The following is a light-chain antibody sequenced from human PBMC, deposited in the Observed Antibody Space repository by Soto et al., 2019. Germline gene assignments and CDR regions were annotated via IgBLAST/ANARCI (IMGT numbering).Light chain of an antibody. CDR3: QQRSNWPWT. CDR2: DAS. Sequence: EIVLTQSPGTLSLSPGERATLSCRASQSVQFNYVAWYQQKPGQAPRLLIYDASNRATGIPARFSGSGSGTDFTLTISSLEPEDFAVYYCQQRSNWPWTFGQGTKVDIK. J-gene: IGKJ1*01. CDR1: QSVQFNY. V-gene: IGKV3-11*01.